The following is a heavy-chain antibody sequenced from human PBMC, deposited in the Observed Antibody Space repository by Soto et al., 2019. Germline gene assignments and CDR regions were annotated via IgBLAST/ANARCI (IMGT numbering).Heavy chain of an antibody. CDR2: IYDTGST. Sequence: SETLSLTCTVSGSDITTYYWSWLRQSPGKGLEWIGHIYDTGSTTYNPSLKSRVTISVDTSNKQFSLRLTSVTAADTAVYYCARCPIDHNWFDPWGQGTLVTAPQ. D-gene: IGHD3-9*01. CDR3: ARCPIDHNWFDP. CDR1: GSDITTYY. J-gene: IGHJ5*02. V-gene: IGHV4-59*01.